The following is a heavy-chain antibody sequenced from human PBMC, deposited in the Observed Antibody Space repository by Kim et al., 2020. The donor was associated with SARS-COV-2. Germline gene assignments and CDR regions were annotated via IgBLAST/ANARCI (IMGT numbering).Heavy chain of an antibody. V-gene: IGHV1-69*01. D-gene: IGHD3-3*02. Sequence: QKFQGRVTITADESTSTAYMELSSLRSEDTAVYYCARDVLEMTYYYGMDVWGQGTTVTVSS. CDR3: ARDVLEMTYYYGMDV. J-gene: IGHJ6*02.